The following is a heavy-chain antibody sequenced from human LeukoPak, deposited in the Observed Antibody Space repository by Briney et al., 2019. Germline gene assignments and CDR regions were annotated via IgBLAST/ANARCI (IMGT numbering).Heavy chain of an antibody. J-gene: IGHJ6*02. V-gene: IGHV3-21*04. CDR2: ISSSSSYI. D-gene: IGHD6-13*01. CDR1: GFTFSSYS. Sequence: GGSLRLSCAASGFTFSSYSMIWVRQAPGKGLEWVSSISSSSSYIYYADSVKGRFTISRDNAKNSLYLQMNSLRAEDTALYYCAKDSSSWSAPGYGMDVWGQGTTVTVSS. CDR3: AKDSSSWSAPGYGMDV.